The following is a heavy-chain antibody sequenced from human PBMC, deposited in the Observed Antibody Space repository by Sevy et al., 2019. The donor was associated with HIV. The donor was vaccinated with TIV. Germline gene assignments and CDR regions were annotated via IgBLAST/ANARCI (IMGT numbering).Heavy chain of an antibody. J-gene: IGHJ6*02. Sequence: GGSLRLSCAASGFTFSSYGMHWVRQAPGKGLEWVAVMWYDGSNKYCADSVKGRFTISRDNSKNTLYLQMNSLRAEDTAEYYCARDGTRYCSSTSCPGDYYYGMDVWGQGTTVTVSS. V-gene: IGHV3-33*01. CDR2: MWYDGSNK. CDR1: GFTFSSYG. CDR3: ARDGTRYCSSTSCPGDYYYGMDV. D-gene: IGHD2-2*01.